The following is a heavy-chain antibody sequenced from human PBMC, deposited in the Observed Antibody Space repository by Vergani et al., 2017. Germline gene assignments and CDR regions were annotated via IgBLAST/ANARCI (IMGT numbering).Heavy chain of an antibody. CDR3: ARVGVGTIXFDL. CDR1: GFTFSSYD. CDR2: IGTAGDT. V-gene: IGHV3-13*01. Sequence: EVQLVESGGGLVQPGGSLSLSCAASGFTFSSYDMHWVRQATGKGLEWVSAIGTAGDTYYPGSVKGRFTISRANAKNSLYLQMNSLRAGDTAVYYCARVGVGTIXFDLWGRGTLVTVSS. J-gene: IGHJ2*01. D-gene: IGHD1-26*01.